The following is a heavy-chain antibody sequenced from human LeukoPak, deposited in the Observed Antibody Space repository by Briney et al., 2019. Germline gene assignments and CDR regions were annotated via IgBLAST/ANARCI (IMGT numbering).Heavy chain of an antibody. D-gene: IGHD3-22*01. Sequence: ASVKVSCKASGYTFTSYSMHWVRQAPGQGLEWMGKINPSGGGTTYAQKFQGRVTMTRDTSTSTIYMELSSLRSEDTAVYYCARDGKYYYDSTPVYYFDYWGQGTLVTVSS. CDR1: GYTFTSYS. CDR3: ARDGKYYYDSTPVYYFDY. CDR2: INPSGGGT. V-gene: IGHV1-46*01. J-gene: IGHJ4*02.